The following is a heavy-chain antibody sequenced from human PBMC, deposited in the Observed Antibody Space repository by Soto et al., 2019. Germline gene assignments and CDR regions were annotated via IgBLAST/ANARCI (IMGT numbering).Heavy chain of an antibody. CDR3: ARDGGFGELLS. CDR2: INPRGGST. Sequence: QVQLVQSGAEVKKPGASVKVSCKASGYTLTSYYMHWVRQAPGQGLEWMGIINPRGGSTSYAQKSQGKVTMTRDKSTSTVYMELISLRSEDTAVYYCARDGGFGELLSWGQGTLVTVSS. J-gene: IGHJ4*02. V-gene: IGHV1-46*01. D-gene: IGHD3-10*01. CDR1: GYTLTSYY.